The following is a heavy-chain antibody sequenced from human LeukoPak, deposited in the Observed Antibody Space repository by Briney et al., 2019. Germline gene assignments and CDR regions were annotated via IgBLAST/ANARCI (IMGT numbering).Heavy chain of an antibody. CDR3: ARETPCGGDCYHFDY. V-gene: IGHV3-7*01. CDR1: GFTFSSYW. D-gene: IGHD2-21*02. J-gene: IGHJ4*02. CDR2: IKQDGSEK. Sequence: GGALRLSCAASGFTFSSYWMSWVRQAPGKGLEWVANIKQDGSEKYYVDSVKGRFTISRDNAKHSLYLQMHSLRDEDTAVYYCARETPCGGDCYHFDYWGQGTLVAVSS.